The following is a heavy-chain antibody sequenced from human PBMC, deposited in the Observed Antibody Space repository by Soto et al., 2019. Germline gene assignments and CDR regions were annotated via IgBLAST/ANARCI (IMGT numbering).Heavy chain of an antibody. CDR1: GYTYTSYG. J-gene: IGHJ6*02. D-gene: IGHD6-19*01. V-gene: IGHV1-2*04. CDR3: ARDRIAVAGTDYYYGMDV. CDR2: INPNSGGT. Sequence: ASVKVSCKASGYTYTSYGMSWVRQAHGQGLEWMGWINPNSGGTNYAQKFQGWVTMTRDTSISTAYMELSRLRSDDTAVYYCARDRIAVAGTDYYYGMDVWGQGTTVTVSS.